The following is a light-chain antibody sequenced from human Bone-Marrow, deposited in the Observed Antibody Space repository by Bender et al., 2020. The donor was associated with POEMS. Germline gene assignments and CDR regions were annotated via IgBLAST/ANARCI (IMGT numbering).Light chain of an antibody. J-gene: IGLJ3*02. CDR1: SSNIGTNP. CDR2: INN. V-gene: IGLV1-44*01. CDR3: AAWEDSLNGWV. Sequence: QSVLTQPPSASGTPGQRVTISCSGSSSNIGTNPVNWYQQLPGTAPKLLIYINNQRPSWVPDRFSGSKSGTSASLAISGIQSEDEADYYCAAWEDSLNGWVFGGGTKLTVL.